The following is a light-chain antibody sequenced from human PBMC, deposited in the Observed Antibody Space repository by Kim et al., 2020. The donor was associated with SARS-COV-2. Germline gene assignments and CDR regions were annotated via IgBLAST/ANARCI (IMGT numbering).Light chain of an antibody. Sequence: ELTQPPSASGTPGQRITISCSGSSSNIGSRTVNWYQQLPGTAPKLLIYSNNQRPSGVPDRFSGSKSGTSASLAISGLQSEDEADYYRTAWDDSLNGVLFGGGTKLTVL. CDR3: TAWDDSLNGVL. CDR1: SSNIGSRT. V-gene: IGLV1-44*01. CDR2: SNN. J-gene: IGLJ2*01.